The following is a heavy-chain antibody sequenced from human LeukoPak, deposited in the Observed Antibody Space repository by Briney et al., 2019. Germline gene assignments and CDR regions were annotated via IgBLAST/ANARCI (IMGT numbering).Heavy chain of an antibody. CDR3: ARQTIFGVVEHFDY. D-gene: IGHD3-3*01. J-gene: IGHJ4*02. CDR1: GGSISSSSYY. Sequence: SETLSLTCTVSGGSISSSSYYWGWIRQPPGKGLEWIGSIYYSGSTYYNPSLKSRVTISVDTSKNQFSLKLSSVTAADTAVYYCARQTIFGVVEHFDYWGQGTLVTVSS. CDR2: IYYSGST. V-gene: IGHV4-39*01.